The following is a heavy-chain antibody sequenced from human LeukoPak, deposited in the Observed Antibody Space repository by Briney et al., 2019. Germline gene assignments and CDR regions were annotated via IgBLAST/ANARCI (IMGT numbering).Heavy chain of an antibody. Sequence: ASVKVSCKASGYTFTGYYMHWVRQAPGQGLEWMGWINPNSGGTNYAQKFQGRVTVTRDTSISTAYMELSRLRSDDTAVYYCARGSDYEDAFDIWGQGTMVTVSS. CDR3: ARGSDYEDAFDI. CDR2: INPNSGGT. D-gene: IGHD4-17*01. CDR1: GYTFTGYY. J-gene: IGHJ3*02. V-gene: IGHV1-2*02.